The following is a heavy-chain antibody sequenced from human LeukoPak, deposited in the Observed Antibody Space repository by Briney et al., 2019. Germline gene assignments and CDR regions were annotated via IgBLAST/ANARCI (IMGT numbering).Heavy chain of an antibody. V-gene: IGHV1-2*02. CDR1: GYTFTGYY. D-gene: IGHD1-14*01. Sequence: ASVKVSCKASGYTFTGYYMHWVRQAPGQGLEWMGWINPKSGGTNYAQKFQGRVTMTRDTSISTAYMELSRLRSDDTAVYYCARGAGKDRHYYYYYMDVWGKGTTVTVSS. CDR3: ARGAGKDRHYYYYYMDV. CDR2: INPKSGGT. J-gene: IGHJ6*03.